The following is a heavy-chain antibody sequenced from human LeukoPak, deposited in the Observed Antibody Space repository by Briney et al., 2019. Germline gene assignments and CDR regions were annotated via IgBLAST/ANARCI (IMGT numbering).Heavy chain of an antibody. CDR2: IIPIFGTA. D-gene: IGHD6-13*01. CDR3: ARNPLAAAGPAGYYMDV. V-gene: IGHV1-69*05. Sequence: GSSVKVSCKASGGTFSSYAISWVRQAPGQGLEWMGGIIPIFGTANYAQKFQGRVTITTDESTSTVYMELSSLRSEDTAVYYCARNPLAAAGPAGYYMDVWGKGTTVTVSS. J-gene: IGHJ6*03. CDR1: GGTFSSYA.